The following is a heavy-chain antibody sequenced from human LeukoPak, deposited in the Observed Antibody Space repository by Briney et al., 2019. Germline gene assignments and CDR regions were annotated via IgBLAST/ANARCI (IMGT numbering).Heavy chain of an antibody. CDR2: IYSGGST. V-gene: IGHV3-53*01. CDR1: GFTVSSNY. J-gene: IGHJ4*02. D-gene: IGHD5-24*01. CDR3: ARDGDGYNSAYFDY. Sequence: PGGSLRLSCAASGFTVSSNYMSWVRQAPGKGLEWVSVIYSGGSTYYADSVKGRFTISRDNSKNTLYLQMNSLRAEDTAVYYCARDGDGYNSAYFDYWGQGTLVTVSS.